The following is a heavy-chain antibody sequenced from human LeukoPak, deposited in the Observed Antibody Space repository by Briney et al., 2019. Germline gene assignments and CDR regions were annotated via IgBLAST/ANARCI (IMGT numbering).Heavy chain of an antibody. Sequence: SETLSLTCTVSGASVSSGSYYWSWIRQPPGKGLEWIGYIHYSGSTNYNPSLKSRVTVSVDTSKNHFSLKLSSVTAADTAVYYCTSLLATWYIAYWGPGTLVTVSS. J-gene: IGHJ4*02. CDR1: GASVSSGSYY. D-gene: IGHD2-8*01. CDR3: TSLLATWYIAY. V-gene: IGHV4-61*03. CDR2: IHYSGST.